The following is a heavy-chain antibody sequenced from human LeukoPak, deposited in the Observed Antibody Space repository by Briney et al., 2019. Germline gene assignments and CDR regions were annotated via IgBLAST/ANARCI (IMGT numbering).Heavy chain of an antibody. CDR3: AKGTRNGYSSGWYSPLGAFDI. D-gene: IGHD6-19*01. V-gene: IGHV3-23*01. CDR1: GFTFSSYA. J-gene: IGHJ3*02. CDR2: ISGSGGST. Sequence: GGSLRLSCAASGFTFSSYAMSWVRQAPGKALEWVSAISGSGGSTYYADSVKGRFTISRDNSKNTLYLQMNSLRAEDTAVYYCAKGTRNGYSSGWYSPLGAFDIWGQGTMVTVSS.